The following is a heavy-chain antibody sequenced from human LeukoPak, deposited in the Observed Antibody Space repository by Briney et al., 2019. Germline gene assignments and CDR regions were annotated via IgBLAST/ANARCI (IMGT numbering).Heavy chain of an antibody. V-gene: IGHV3-49*04. CDR3: TRVRPGITMVRGVRSDH. CDR2: IRSKAYGGTT. J-gene: IGHJ5*02. Sequence: PGRSLRLSCTASGFTFGDYAMSWVRQAPGKGLEWVGFIRSKAYGGTTEYAASVKGRFTISRDDSKSIAYLQMNSLKTEDTAVYYCTRVRPGITMVRGVRSDHWGQGTLVTVSS. D-gene: IGHD3-10*01. CDR1: GFTFGDYA.